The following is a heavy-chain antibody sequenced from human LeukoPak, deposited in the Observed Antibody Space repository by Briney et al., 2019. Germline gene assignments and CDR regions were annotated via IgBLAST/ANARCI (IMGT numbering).Heavy chain of an antibody. J-gene: IGHJ4*02. Sequence: ASVKVSCKASGYTFTSYAMHWVRQAPGQRLEWMGWINAGNGNTKYPQKFQGRVTITRDTSASTAYMELSSLRSEDTAVYYCASDSSSYEFDYWGQGTLVTVSS. CDR3: ASDSSSYEFDY. CDR2: INAGNGNT. CDR1: GYTFTSYA. D-gene: IGHD6-6*01. V-gene: IGHV1-3*01.